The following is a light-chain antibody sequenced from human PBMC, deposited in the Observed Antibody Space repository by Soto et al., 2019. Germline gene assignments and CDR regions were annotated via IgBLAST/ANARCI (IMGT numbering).Light chain of an antibody. V-gene: IGLV2-8*01. J-gene: IGLJ1*01. CDR1: SSDVGGYNY. CDR2: EVN. CDR3: SSYAGSSNV. Sequence: QSVLTQPPSASGSPGQSVAISCTGTSSDVGGYNYVSWYQQHPGKAPKLMIYEVNKRPSGGPDRFSGSKSGNAASLTVSGLQAEDEADYYCSSYAGSSNVFGTGTKATVL.